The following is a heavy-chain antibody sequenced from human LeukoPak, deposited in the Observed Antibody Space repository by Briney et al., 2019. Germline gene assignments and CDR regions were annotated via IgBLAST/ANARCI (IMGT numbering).Heavy chain of an antibody. Sequence: ASVKVSCKASGYTFTGYYMHWVRQAPGQGLEWMGWINPNSGGTNYAQKFQGRVTMTRDTSISTAYMELSRLRSDDTAVYYCARESPVYYYDSSGYYGPDYYYYGIDVWGQGTTVTVSS. CDR3: ARESPVYYYDSSGYYGPDYYYYGIDV. J-gene: IGHJ6*02. CDR1: GYTFTGYY. CDR2: INPNSGGT. V-gene: IGHV1-2*02. D-gene: IGHD3-22*01.